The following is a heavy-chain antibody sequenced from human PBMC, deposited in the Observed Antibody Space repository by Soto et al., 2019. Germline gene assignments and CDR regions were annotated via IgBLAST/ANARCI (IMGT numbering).Heavy chain of an antibody. D-gene: IGHD3-22*01. CDR3: ARDALSRDSI. V-gene: IGHV4-31*03. CDR1: GGSISSGGYY. CDR2: ISYSGST. J-gene: IGHJ4*02. Sequence: PSETLSLTCTVSGGSISSGGYYWSWIRQHPGKGLEWIGYISYSGSTYYNPSLESRVTISVDTSKNQFSLKLSSVTAADTAVYYCARDALSRDSIWGQVTLVTVS.